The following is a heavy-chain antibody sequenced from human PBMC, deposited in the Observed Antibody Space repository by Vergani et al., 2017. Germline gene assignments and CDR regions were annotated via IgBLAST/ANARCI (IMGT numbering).Heavy chain of an antibody. Sequence: QVQLVQSGAEVKKPGASVKVSCKASGYTFTSYGISWVRQAPGQGLEWMGWISAYNGNTNYAQKFQGRVTITADKSTSTAYMELSSLRSEDTAVYYCARNRYSGSYDGYWGQGTLVTVSS. CDR1: GYTFTSYG. CDR2: ISAYNGNT. J-gene: IGHJ4*02. V-gene: IGHV1-18*01. CDR3: ARNRYSGSYDGY. D-gene: IGHD1-26*01.